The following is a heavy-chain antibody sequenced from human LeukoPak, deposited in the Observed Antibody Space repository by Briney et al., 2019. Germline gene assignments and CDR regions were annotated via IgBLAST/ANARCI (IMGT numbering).Heavy chain of an antibody. CDR3: AKDHIAAAGTIDY. D-gene: IGHD6-13*01. J-gene: IGHJ4*02. Sequence: PGGSLRLSCAASGFTFSSYGMHWVRQAPGKGLEWVAIISYDGSNKYYADSVKGRFTISRDNSKNTLYLQMNSLRAEDTAVYYCAKDHIAAAGTIDYWGQGTLVTVSS. V-gene: IGHV3-30*18. CDR2: ISYDGSNK. CDR1: GFTFSSYG.